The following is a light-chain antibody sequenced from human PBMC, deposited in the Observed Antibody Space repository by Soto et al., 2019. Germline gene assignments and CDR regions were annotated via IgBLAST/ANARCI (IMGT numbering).Light chain of an antibody. CDR3: QQYHTYSRT. V-gene: IGKV1-5*01. Sequence: DIQMTQSPSTLSASVGYRVTITCRASQSISNKLAWYQQKAGKAPKVLIYDASTLESGVPSRFSGSGSGTEFTLTISSLQPDDFATYYCQQYHTYSRTFGQGTKVDIK. CDR2: DAS. J-gene: IGKJ1*01. CDR1: QSISNK.